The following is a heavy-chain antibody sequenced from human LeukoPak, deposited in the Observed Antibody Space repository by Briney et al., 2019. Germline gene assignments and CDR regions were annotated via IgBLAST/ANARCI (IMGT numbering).Heavy chain of an antibody. J-gene: IGHJ4*02. V-gene: IGHV4-39*01. D-gene: IGHD4-17*01. CDR2: IYYSGST. CDR1: GGSISSSSYY. CDR3: ARHGPDLTTVKGLAYDY. Sequence: SETLSLTCTVSGGSISSSSYYWGWIRQPPGKGLEWIGSIYYSGSTNYNPSLKSRVTVSVDTSKNQFSLKLSSVTAADTAVYYCARHGPDLTTVKGLAYDYWGQGTLVTVSS.